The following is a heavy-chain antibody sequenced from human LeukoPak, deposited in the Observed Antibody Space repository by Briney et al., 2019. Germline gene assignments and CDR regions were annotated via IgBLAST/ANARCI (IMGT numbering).Heavy chain of an antibody. CDR1: GGSISSYY. Sequence: PAETLSLTCSVSGGSISSYYWSGIRQPAGEGLEGSGRIYTSGSTNYNPSLKSRVTMSVDPSKNQLSLKLSSVTAADTAVYYCARELLWYGTYYYGMDVWGQGTTVTVSS. J-gene: IGHJ6*02. V-gene: IGHV4-4*07. CDR3: ARELLWYGTYYYGMDV. D-gene: IGHD3-10*01. CDR2: IYTSGST.